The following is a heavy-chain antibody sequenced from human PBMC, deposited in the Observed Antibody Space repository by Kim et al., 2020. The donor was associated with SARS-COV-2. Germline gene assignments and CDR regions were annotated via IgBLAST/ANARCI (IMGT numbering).Heavy chain of an antibody. Sequence: YGVSVKGRFSISSDSSTNTVYLQMNSLGVEDTATYYCAKGKAPGKVDWFDPWGQGTLVTVSS. V-gene: IGHV3-23*01. J-gene: IGHJ5*02. CDR3: AKGKAPGKVDWFDP. D-gene: IGHD1-1*01.